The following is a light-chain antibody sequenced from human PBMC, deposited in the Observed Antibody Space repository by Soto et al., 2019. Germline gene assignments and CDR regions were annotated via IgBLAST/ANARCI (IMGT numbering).Light chain of an antibody. CDR2: EVN. CDR3: SSYRSSTTFV. Sequence: QSVLTQPASVSGSPGQSITISCTGTSSDVGGYNYVSWYQQHPGKAPKLMIYEVNNRPSEVSNRFSGSKSGDTASLTISGLQAEDEADYYCSSYRSSTTFVFGTGTKVTVL. V-gene: IGLV2-14*01. CDR1: SSDVGGYNY. J-gene: IGLJ1*01.